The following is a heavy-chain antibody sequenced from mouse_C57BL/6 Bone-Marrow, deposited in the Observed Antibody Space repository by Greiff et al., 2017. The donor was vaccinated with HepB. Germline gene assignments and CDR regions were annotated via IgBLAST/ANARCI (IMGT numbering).Heavy chain of an antibody. Sequence: EVQLQQSGAELVRPGASVKLSCTASGFNIKDDYMHWVKQRPEQGLEWIGWIDPENGDTEYASKFQGKATITAYTSSNTAYLQLSSLTSEDTAVYYCTVITTVVGAYWGQGTLVTVSA. CDR2: IDPENGDT. V-gene: IGHV14-4*01. CDR1: GFNIKDDY. J-gene: IGHJ3*01. CDR3: TVITTVVGAY. D-gene: IGHD1-1*01.